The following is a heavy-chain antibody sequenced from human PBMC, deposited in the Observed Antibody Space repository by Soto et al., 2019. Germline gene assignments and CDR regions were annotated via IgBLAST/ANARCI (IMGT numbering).Heavy chain of an antibody. CDR2: ILHIFGST. CDR1: GGTFSNFA. CDR3: ARERCSSERCYLEGYGNWFDP. V-gene: IGHV1-69*01. Sequence: QLLLVQAGAEVKKPGSSVKVSCKASGGTFSNFAISWVRQAPGQGLEWLGGILHIFGSTYSTQQFQGRGTLTAEESTGTAYIDLRTLASGDTAVYYCARERCSSERCYLEGYGNWFDPWRQGTLVIVS. D-gene: IGHD2-15*01. J-gene: IGHJ5*02.